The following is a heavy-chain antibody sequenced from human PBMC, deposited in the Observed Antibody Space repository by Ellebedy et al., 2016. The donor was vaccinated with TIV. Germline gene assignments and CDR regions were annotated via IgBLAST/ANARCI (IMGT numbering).Heavy chain of an antibody. CDR3: ARDRGSSGTYYPRLGYYYYMDV. D-gene: IGHD1-26*01. V-gene: IGHV1-69*13. Sequence: SVKVSXXASGGTFSSYGISWVRQAPGQGLEWMGGFIPIFRKANYAQKFQGRVTITADESTSTAYMELSSLRSEDTAVYYCARDRGSSGTYYPRLGYYYYMDVWGKGTTVTVSS. J-gene: IGHJ6*03. CDR1: GGTFSSYG. CDR2: FIPIFRKA.